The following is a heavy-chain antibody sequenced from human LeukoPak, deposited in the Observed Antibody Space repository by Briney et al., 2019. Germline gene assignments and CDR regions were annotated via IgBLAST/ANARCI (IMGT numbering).Heavy chain of an antibody. V-gene: IGHV1-18*01. J-gene: IGHJ4*02. Sequence: GASVKVSCKASGYTFTSYGISWVRQAPGQGLEWMGWISAYNGNTNYAQKLQGRVTMTTDTSTSTAYMELRSLRSDDTAVYYCARVYDYVWGSLPRDYWGQGTLVTVSP. D-gene: IGHD3-16*01. CDR3: ARVYDYVWGSLPRDY. CDR2: ISAYNGNT. CDR1: GYTFTSYG.